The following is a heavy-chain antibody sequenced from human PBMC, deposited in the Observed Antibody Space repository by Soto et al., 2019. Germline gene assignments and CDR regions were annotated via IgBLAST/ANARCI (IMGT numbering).Heavy chain of an antibody. Sequence: SETLSLTCTVSGGSISSGGYYWSWIRQHPGKGLEWIGYIYYSGSTYYNPSLKSRVTISVDTSKNQFSLKLSSVTAADTAVYYCARQKVRDPFDYWCQGNLLTVSS. V-gene: IGHV4-31*03. CDR3: ARQKVRDPFDY. CDR1: GGSISSGGYY. CDR2: IYYSGST. J-gene: IGHJ4*02.